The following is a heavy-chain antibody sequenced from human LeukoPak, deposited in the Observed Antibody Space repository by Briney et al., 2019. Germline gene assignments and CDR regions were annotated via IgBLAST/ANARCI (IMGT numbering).Heavy chain of an antibody. CDR2: ISSNGGST. Sequence: PGGSLRLSCAASGFTFSSYAMHWVRQAPGKGLEYVSAISSNGGSTYYANSVKGRFTISRDNPKNTLYLQMGSLRAEDMAVYYCARDVIEYDILTGRYLDYWGQGTLVTVSS. J-gene: IGHJ4*02. CDR3: ARDVIEYDILTGRYLDY. V-gene: IGHV3-64*01. D-gene: IGHD3-9*01. CDR1: GFTFSSYA.